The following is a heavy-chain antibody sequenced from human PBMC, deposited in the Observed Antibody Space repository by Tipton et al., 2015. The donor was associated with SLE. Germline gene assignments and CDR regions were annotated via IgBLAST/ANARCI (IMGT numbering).Heavy chain of an antibody. CDR1: GGSISTSNNY. D-gene: IGHD2-21*01. V-gene: IGHV4-39*07. J-gene: IGHJ4*02. Sequence: NPSLTCTVSGGSISTSNNYWDWIRQPPGKRLEWIGTIYYSGRTDYNPSLKSRVTMSVDTSMNQFSLKLFSVTAADTAVYYCARRRFQSASDSWGQGTLVTVSS. CDR2: IYYSGRT. CDR3: ARRRFQSASDS.